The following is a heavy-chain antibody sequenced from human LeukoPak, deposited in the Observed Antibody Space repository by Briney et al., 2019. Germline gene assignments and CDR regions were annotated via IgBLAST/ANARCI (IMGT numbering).Heavy chain of an antibody. Sequence: SETLSLTCTVSGGSISSSSYYWGWIRQPPGKGLEWIGSIYYSGTTYYNPSLKSRLTISVDTSNNQFSLNLRSVTAADTAVYYCARSLSTAGIDFWGQGTLVTVSS. J-gene: IGHJ4*02. V-gene: IGHV4-39*07. CDR2: IYYSGTT. D-gene: IGHD4-17*01. CDR1: GGSISSSSYY. CDR3: ARSLSTAGIDF.